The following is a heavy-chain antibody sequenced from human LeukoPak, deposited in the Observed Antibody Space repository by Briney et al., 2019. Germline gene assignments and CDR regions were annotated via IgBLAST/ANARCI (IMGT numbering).Heavy chain of an antibody. V-gene: IGHV3-23*01. Sequence: GGSLRLSCAASGFTFSSYAMSRVRQAPGKGLEWVSAISGSGGSTYYADSVKGRFTISRDNSKNTLYLQMNSLRAEDTAVYYCGKLFRGGDCYSFWGQGTLVTVSS. CDR1: GFTFSSYA. CDR2: ISGSGGST. D-gene: IGHD2-21*01. CDR3: GKLFRGGDCYSF. J-gene: IGHJ4*02.